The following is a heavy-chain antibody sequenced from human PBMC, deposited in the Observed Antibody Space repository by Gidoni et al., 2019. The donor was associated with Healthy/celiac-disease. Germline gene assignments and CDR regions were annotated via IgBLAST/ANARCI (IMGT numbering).Heavy chain of an antibody. CDR3: AREDVVVPAAITWFDP. Sequence: QVQLQQWGAGLLKPSETLSLTCAVYGGYLSGYYWSWICQPPGKGLEWIGEINHSGSTNYNPSLKSRVTISVDTSKNQFSLKLSSVTAADMAVYYCAREDVVVPAAITWFDPWGQGTLVTVSS. CDR1: GGYLSGYY. V-gene: IGHV4-34*01. CDR2: INHSGST. J-gene: IGHJ5*02. D-gene: IGHD2-2*01.